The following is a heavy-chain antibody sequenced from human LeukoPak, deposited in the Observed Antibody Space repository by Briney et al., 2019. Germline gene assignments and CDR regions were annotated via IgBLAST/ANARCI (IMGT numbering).Heavy chain of an antibody. CDR3: ARPSSPTYYYDSSGLGY. J-gene: IGHJ4*02. CDR2: IYPYDSET. D-gene: IGHD3-22*01. CDR1: GYSFTSYW. Sequence: GESLKISCKGSGYSFTSYWIGWVRQMPGKGLELMGIIYPYDSETRYSPSFQGQVTISADKSISTAYLQWSSLKASDTAMYYCARPSSPTYYYDSSGLGYWGQGTLVTVSS. V-gene: IGHV5-51*01.